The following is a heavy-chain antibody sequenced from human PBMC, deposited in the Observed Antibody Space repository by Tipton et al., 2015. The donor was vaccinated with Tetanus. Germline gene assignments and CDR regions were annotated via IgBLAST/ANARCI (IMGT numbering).Heavy chain of an antibody. Sequence: QLVQSGAEVKKPGASVKVSCKASGYTFTGYYIYWVRQAPGQGLEWMGWIDPNSGGTVYAQKFQGRVIMTRDTSISTAYMELRSLRSDGTAVYYCARDRGDYIYYGMDVWGPGTTVTVS. D-gene: IGHD3-22*01. CDR2: IDPNSGGT. V-gene: IGHV1-2*02. CDR3: ARDRGDYIYYGMDV. J-gene: IGHJ6*02. CDR1: GYTFTGYY.